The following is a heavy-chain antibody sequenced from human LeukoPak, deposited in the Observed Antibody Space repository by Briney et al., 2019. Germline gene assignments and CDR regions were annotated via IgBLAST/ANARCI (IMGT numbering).Heavy chain of an antibody. Sequence: SQALSLTCTVSGGSISSGSYYWSWIRQPAGKGLEWIGRIYTSGSTNYNPSLKSRVTISVDTSKNQFSLKLSSVTAADTAVYYCAGNYYGSGSYYSEDRYWGQGTLVTVSS. V-gene: IGHV4-61*02. CDR2: IYTSGST. CDR1: GGSISSGSYY. J-gene: IGHJ4*02. CDR3: AGNYYGSGSYYSEDRY. D-gene: IGHD3-10*01.